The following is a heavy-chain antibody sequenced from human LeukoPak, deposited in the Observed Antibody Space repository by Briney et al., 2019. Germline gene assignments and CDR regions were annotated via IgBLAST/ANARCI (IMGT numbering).Heavy chain of an antibody. CDR3: ARAEDHRITGTFDY. J-gene: IGHJ4*02. D-gene: IGHD1-20*01. CDR2: INPNSGGT. CDR1: GYTFTGYY. V-gene: IGHV1-2*02. Sequence: GASVNVSCKASGYTFTGYYMHWVRQAPGQGLEWMGWINPNSGGTNYAQKFQGRVTMTRDTSISTAYMELRRLRSDDTAVYYCARAEDHRITGTFDYWGQGTLVTVSS.